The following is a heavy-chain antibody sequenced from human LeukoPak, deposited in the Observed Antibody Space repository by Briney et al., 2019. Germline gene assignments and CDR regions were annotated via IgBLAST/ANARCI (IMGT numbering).Heavy chain of an antibody. V-gene: IGHV3-66*01. D-gene: IGHD2-21*01. Sequence: GGSLRLSCAASGFTVSSNYMSWVRQAPGKGLEWVSVIYSGGSTYYADSVKGRFTISRDTSKNTVFLQMNSLRADDTAVYYCAKDRAYPNDVFDIWGQGTMVTVSS. CDR3: AKDRAYPNDVFDI. CDR1: GFTVSSNY. CDR2: IYSGGST. J-gene: IGHJ3*02.